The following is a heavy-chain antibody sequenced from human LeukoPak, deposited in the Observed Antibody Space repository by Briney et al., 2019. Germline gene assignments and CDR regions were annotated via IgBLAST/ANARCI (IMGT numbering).Heavy chain of an antibody. V-gene: IGHV3-30-3*01. CDR1: GFTFSSYA. Sequence: PGGSLRLSCAASGFTFSSYAMHWVRQAPGKGLEWVAVISYDGSNKYYADSVKGRFTISRDNSKNTLYLQMNSLRAEDTAVYYCARGDFGAGFDYWGQGTLVTVSS. CDR3: ARGDFGAGFDY. CDR2: ISYDGSNK. D-gene: IGHD3-3*01. J-gene: IGHJ4*02.